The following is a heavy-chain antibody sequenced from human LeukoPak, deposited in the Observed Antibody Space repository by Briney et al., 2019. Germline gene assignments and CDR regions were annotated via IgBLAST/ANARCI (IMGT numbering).Heavy chain of an antibody. Sequence: SETLSLTCTVSGGSISSYYWSWIRQPPGKGLEWIGCIYYSGSTNYNPSLKSRVTISVDTSKNQFSLKLSSVTAADTAVYYCWRGLVRRDGYNWVYWGQGTLVTVSS. V-gene: IGHV4-59*01. CDR2: IYYSGST. D-gene: IGHD5-24*01. J-gene: IGHJ4*02. CDR3: WRGLVRRDGYNWVY. CDR1: GGSISSYY.